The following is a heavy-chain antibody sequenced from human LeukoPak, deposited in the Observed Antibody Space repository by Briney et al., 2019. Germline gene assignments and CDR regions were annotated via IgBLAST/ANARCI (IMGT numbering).Heavy chain of an antibody. J-gene: IGHJ6*02. CDR3: VRVSRYNMDV. D-gene: IGHD2/OR15-2a*01. CDR1: GFTFSDYW. CDR2: IISDGSSV. V-gene: IGHV3-74*01. Sequence: GGSLRLSCIASGFTFSDYWMHWVRQAPGKGPVWVSRIISDGSSVSYVDSVKGRSTMSRDNAKNTLYLQMNSLRVEDTAVYYCVRVSRYNMDVWGQGTTVTVSS.